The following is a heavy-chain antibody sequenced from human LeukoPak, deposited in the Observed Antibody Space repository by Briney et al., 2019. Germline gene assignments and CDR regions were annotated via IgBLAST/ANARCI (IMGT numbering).Heavy chain of an antibody. J-gene: IGHJ4*02. D-gene: IGHD1-26*01. Sequence: PSETLSLTCTVSGGSLTSYYWSWIRQPPGKGLEWIGYIYYSGSTNYNPSLKSRVTISVDTSKNQFSLRLSSVTVADTAVYYCARHSGSYYSTNYWGQGTLVTVSS. CDR2: IYYSGST. CDR3: ARHSGSYYSTNY. V-gene: IGHV4-59*08. CDR1: GGSLTSYY.